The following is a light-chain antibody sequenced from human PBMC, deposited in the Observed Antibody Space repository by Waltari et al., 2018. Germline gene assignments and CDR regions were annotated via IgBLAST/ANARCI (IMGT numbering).Light chain of an antibody. CDR3: QQFNSYLLT. CDR1: QGISSA. Sequence: AIQLTQSPSSLSASVGDRVTITCRASQGISSALACYQQKPGKAPKLLIYDASSLESGVPSRFSGRGSGTDFTLTISSLQPEDFATSYCQQFNSYLLTFGGGTKVEIK. V-gene: IGKV1-13*02. CDR2: DAS. J-gene: IGKJ4*01.